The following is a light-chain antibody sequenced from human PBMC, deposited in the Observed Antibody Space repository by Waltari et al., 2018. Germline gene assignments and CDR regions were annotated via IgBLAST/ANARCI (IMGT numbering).Light chain of an antibody. CDR2: DTS. Sequence: IQMTQSPSSLSASVRHRPTISCQASRDIKNFLNWYQQKPGQAPKLLIYDTSNLEIGVPSRFSGRGSGTHFTFTISSLQPEDVATYYCQQYDDFPPYTFGQGTKVEIK. V-gene: IGKV1-33*01. CDR3: QQYDDFPPYT. J-gene: IGKJ2*01. CDR1: RDIKNF.